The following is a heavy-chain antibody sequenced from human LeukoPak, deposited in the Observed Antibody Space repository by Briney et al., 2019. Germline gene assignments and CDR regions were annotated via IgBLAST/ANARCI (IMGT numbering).Heavy chain of an antibody. V-gene: IGHV3-21*04. CDR2: ISSSSSYI. Sequence: GGSLRLSCAASGFTFSSYSMNWVRQAPGKGLEWVSSISSSSSYIYYADSVKGRFTISRDNAKNSLYLQMNSLRAEDTALYYCARVVRAAAGILYYFDYWGQGTLVTVSS. CDR1: GFTFSSYS. D-gene: IGHD6-13*01. J-gene: IGHJ4*02. CDR3: ARVVRAAAGILYYFDY.